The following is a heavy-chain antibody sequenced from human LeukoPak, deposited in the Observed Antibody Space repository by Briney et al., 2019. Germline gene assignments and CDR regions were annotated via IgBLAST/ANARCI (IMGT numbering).Heavy chain of an antibody. CDR3: AREEAVPAANRHYYYYYGMDV. V-gene: IGHV3-7*01. CDR1: GFTFSSYW. CDR2: IKQDASEK. Sequence: GGSLRLSCAASGFTFSSYWMSWVRQAPGKGLEWVANIKQDASEKYYVDSVKGRFTISRDNAKNSLYLQMNSLRAEDTAVYYCAREEAVPAANRHYYYYYGMDVWGQGTTVTVSS. D-gene: IGHD2-2*01. J-gene: IGHJ6*02.